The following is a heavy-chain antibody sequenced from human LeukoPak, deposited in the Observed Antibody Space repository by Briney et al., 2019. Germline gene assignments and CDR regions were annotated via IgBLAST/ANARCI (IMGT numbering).Heavy chain of an antibody. CDR2: IHYSGST. CDR3: ARESFGVLKN. V-gene: IGHV4-59*01. D-gene: IGHD3-3*01. Sequence: SETLSLTCTVSGGSISGYYWSWIRQPPGKGLEWTGYIHYSGSTNYNPSLKSRVTISVDTSKNQFSLKLSSVTAADTAVYYCARESFGVLKNWGQGTLVTVSS. CDR1: GGSISGYY. J-gene: IGHJ4*02.